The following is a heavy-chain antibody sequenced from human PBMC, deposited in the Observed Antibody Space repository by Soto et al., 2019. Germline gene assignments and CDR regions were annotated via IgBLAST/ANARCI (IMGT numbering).Heavy chain of an antibody. CDR3: ARGRYGDY. CDR2: ISAHNGNT. D-gene: IGHD1-1*01. Sequence: QVHLVQSGAEVDKPGASVEVFCKCSGYAFTTYGITWVRQAPGQGLEWLGWISAHNGNTNYAQKLQGRVTVTRDTSTSTPYMELRSLRSDDTAVYYCARGRYGDYWGQGALVTVSS. V-gene: IGHV1-18*01. CDR1: GYAFTTYG. J-gene: IGHJ4*02.